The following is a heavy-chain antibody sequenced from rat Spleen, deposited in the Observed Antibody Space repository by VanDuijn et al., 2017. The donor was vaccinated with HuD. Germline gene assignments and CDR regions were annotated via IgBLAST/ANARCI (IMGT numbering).Heavy chain of an antibody. CDR2: INSAGST. D-gene: IGHD1-11*01. J-gene: IGHJ3*01. CDR1: GFSITSNY. CDR3: TRSYGGYTQHWFAY. Sequence: EVQLQESGPGLVKPSQSLSLTCSVTGFSITSNYWGWIRKFPGNKLEWMGYINSAGSTNFNPSLKSRISITRDTSKNQLFLQLNSVTTEDTAIYFCTRSYGGYTQHWFAYWGQGTLVTVSS. V-gene: IGHV3-3*01.